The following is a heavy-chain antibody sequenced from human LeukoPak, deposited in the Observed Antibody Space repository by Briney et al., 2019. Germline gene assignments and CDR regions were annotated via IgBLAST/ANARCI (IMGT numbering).Heavy chain of an antibody. Sequence: SETLSLTCTVSGGSISSYYWSWIRLPPGKGLEGIGYIYYSGSTNYNPSLKSRVTISVDTSKNQFSLKLSSVTAADTAVYYCARRPRYSSSSRYYYYGMDVWGQGTTVTVSS. V-gene: IGHV4-59*08. J-gene: IGHJ6*02. CDR2: IYYSGST. CDR3: ARRPRYSSSSRYYYYGMDV. D-gene: IGHD6-6*01. CDR1: GGSISSYY.